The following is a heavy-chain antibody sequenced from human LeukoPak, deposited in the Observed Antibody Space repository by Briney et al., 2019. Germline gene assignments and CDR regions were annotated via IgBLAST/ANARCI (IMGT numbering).Heavy chain of an antibody. CDR1: GGSISSGGYY. CDR3: ARDGDSSGPYYFDY. CDR2: IYHSGST. V-gene: IGHV4-30-2*01. J-gene: IGHJ4*02. D-gene: IGHD6-19*01. Sequence: SETLSLTCTVSGGSISSGGYYWSWIRQPPGKGLEWIGYIYHSGSTYYNPSLKSRVTISVDRSKNQFSLKLSSVTAADTAVYYCARDGDSSGPYYFDYWGQGTLVTVSS.